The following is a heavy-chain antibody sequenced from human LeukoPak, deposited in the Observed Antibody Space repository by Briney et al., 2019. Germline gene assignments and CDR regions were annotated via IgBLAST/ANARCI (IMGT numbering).Heavy chain of an antibody. J-gene: IGHJ4*02. CDR1: GITFSSYP. V-gene: IGHV3-23*01. D-gene: IGHD6-19*01. Sequence: GGSLRLSCAASGITFSSYPMNWVRQSPEKGLEWVSAISGSGGSTYYADSVKGRFTISRDNSKNTLYLQMNSLRAEDTAVYYCAKVLSSGWTNYFDYWGQGTLVTVSS. CDR3: AKVLSSGWTNYFDY. CDR2: ISGSGGST.